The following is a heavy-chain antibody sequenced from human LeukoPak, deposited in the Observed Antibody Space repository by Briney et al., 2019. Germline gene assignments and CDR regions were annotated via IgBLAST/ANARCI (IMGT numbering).Heavy chain of an antibody. V-gene: IGHV3-9*01. Sequence: GGSLRLSCAASGFTFDDYAMHWVRQAPGKGLEWVSGISWNSGSIGYADSVKGRFTISRDNAKNSLYLQMNSLRAEDTALYYCAKGATMVRGVITYFDYWGQGTLVTVSS. D-gene: IGHD3-10*01. CDR2: ISWNSGSI. CDR3: AKGATMVRGVITYFDY. J-gene: IGHJ4*02. CDR1: GFTFDDYA.